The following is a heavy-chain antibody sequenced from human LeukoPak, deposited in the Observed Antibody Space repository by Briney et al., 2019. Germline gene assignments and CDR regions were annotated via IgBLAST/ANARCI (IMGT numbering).Heavy chain of an antibody. CDR1: GFTLSGYD. V-gene: IGHV3-48*03. CDR3: ARRLRRNYFDY. CDR2: MSASGSVI. D-gene: IGHD4-17*01. Sequence: GGSLRLSCAASGFTLSGYDMNWIRQAPGKGLEWLSYMSASGSVIYYADSVKGRFTISRDNAKNSLYLQMNSLRAEDTAVYYCARRLRRNYFDYWGQGTLVTVSS. J-gene: IGHJ4*02.